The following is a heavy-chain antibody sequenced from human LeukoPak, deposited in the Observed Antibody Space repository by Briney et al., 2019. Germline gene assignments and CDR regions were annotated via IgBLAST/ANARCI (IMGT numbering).Heavy chain of an antibody. CDR2: IDYSGST. J-gene: IGHJ3*02. CDR1: GGSISSSSYY. D-gene: IGHD3-16*02. CDR3: ARHGRDYVWGSYRQTDAFDI. V-gene: IGHV4-39*01. Sequence: SETLSLTCTVSGGSISSSSYYWGWLRQPPGKGLEWIGSIDYSGSTYYNPSLKSRVTISVDTSKNQFSLKLSSVTAADTAVYYCARHGRDYVWGSYRQTDAFDIWGQGTMVTVSS.